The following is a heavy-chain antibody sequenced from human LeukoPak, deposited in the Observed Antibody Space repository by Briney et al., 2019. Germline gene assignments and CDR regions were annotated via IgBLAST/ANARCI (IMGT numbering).Heavy chain of an antibody. J-gene: IGHJ6*02. CDR3: AKTRRSWTCYYYYGMDV. V-gene: IGHV3-30*18. CDR2: ISYDGSNK. D-gene: IGHD3/OR15-3a*01. Sequence: GGSLRLSCAASGFTFSSYGMHWVRQAPGKGLEWVAVISYDGSNKYYADSVKGRFTISRDNSKNTLYLQMNSLRAEDTAVYYCAKTRRSWTCYYYYGMDVWGQGTTVTVSS. CDR1: GFTFSSYG.